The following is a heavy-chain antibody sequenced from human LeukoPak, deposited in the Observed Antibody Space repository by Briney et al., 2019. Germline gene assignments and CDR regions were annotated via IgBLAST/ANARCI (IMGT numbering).Heavy chain of an antibody. D-gene: IGHD3-16*02. CDR3: ARELRDYVWGSYRNFDY. Sequence: SETLSLTCTVSGYSISSGYFWGWIRQPPGKGLECIGTIYHSGSTYYNPSLKSRVTISVDTSKNQFSLKLSSVTAADTAVYYCARELRDYVWGSYRNFDYWGQGTLVTVSS. CDR1: GYSISSGYF. CDR2: IYHSGST. V-gene: IGHV4-38-2*02. J-gene: IGHJ4*02.